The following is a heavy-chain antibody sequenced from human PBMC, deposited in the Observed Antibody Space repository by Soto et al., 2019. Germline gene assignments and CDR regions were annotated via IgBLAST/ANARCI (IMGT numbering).Heavy chain of an antibody. Sequence: EVQVLESGGGLVQPGGSLRLSCAASGFTFSGYAMSWVRQAPGKGLEWVSSITGSGESTYYADSVKGRFTVSRDNSKNTLYLQMNSLRAEDTAVYYCAKDFYYDASGYYYYFDYWGRGTLVTVSS. CDR1: GFTFSGYA. D-gene: IGHD3-22*01. CDR2: ITGSGEST. V-gene: IGHV3-23*01. CDR3: AKDFYYDASGYYYYFDY. J-gene: IGHJ4*02.